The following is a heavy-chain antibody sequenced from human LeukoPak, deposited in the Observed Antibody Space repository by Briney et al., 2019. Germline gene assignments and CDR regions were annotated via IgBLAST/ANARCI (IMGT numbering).Heavy chain of an antibody. V-gene: IGHV1-69*06. D-gene: IGHD4-17*01. CDR1: GGTFSNYI. CDR2: IIPVFGTT. Sequence: GASVKVSCKASGGTFSNYIMSWVRQASGQGLECMGGIIPVFGTTTYAQKFQGRVTITANKSTSTAYMELSRLRSEDTAVYYCARLYGDHVGFWGQGTLVTVSS. CDR3: ARLYGDHVGF. J-gene: IGHJ4*02.